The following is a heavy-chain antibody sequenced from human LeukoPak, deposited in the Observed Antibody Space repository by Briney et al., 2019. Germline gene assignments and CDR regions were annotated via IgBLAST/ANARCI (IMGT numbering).Heavy chain of an antibody. CDR3: ARCPLRSIAVAGTFDY. J-gene: IGHJ4*02. V-gene: IGHV1-69*13. CDR2: IIPIFGTA. CDR1: GGTFSSYA. D-gene: IGHD6-19*01. Sequence: ASVKVSCEASGGTFSSYAISWARQAPGQGLEWMGGIIPIFGTANYAQKFQGRVTITADESTSTAYMELSSLRSEDTAVYYCARCPLRSIAVAGTFDYWGQGTLVTVSS.